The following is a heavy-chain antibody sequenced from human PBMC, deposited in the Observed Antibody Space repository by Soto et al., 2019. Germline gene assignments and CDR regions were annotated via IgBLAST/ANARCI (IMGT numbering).Heavy chain of an antibody. J-gene: IGHJ4*02. Sequence: WETLSLTCDVSGYSITNGYFWAWIRQPPGKGLEWIGSIYHSGRTYYNPSLKSRLTISVDTPKNQFSLKLSSVTAADTAMYYCARRVVAYTGFDYWGQGTLVTVS. CDR3: ARRVVAYTGFDY. D-gene: IGHD2-21*01. CDR2: IYHSGRT. CDR1: GYSITNGYF. V-gene: IGHV4-38-2*01.